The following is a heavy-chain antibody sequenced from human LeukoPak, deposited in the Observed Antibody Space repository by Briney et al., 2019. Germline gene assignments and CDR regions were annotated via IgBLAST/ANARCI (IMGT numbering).Heavy chain of an antibody. Sequence: PSETLSLTCTVSGGSLSSYYWSWIRQPPGKGLEWIGYIYYSGSTNYNPSLKSRVTISVDTSKNQFSLKLSPVTAADTAVYYCARLVPNYGPYNWFDPWGQGTLVTVSS. V-gene: IGHV4-59*08. CDR3: ARLVPNYGPYNWFDP. D-gene: IGHD3-10*01. CDR1: GGSLSSYY. CDR2: IYYSGST. J-gene: IGHJ5*02.